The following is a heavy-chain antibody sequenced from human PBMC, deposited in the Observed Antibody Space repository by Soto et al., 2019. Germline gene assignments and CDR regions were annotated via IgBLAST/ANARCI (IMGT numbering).Heavy chain of an antibody. D-gene: IGHD5-12*01. CDR2: IYWDDDK. CDR1: GFSLSTTGVG. V-gene: IGHV2-5*02. CDR3: AHRPNITVGYIFDY. Sequence: QITLKESSPTLVKPTQTLTLTCTFSGFSLSTTGVGVGWTRQPPGKALEWLALIYWDDDKRYSPSLKSRLTITKDTSKNQVVLTMSSMDPVDSATYYCAHRPNITVGYIFDYWGQGTLVTVSS. J-gene: IGHJ4*02.